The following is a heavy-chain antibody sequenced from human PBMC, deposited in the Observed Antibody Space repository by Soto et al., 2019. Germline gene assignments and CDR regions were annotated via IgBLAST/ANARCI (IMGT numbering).Heavy chain of an antibody. Sequence: SGPTLVNPTQTLTLTCTFSGFSLSTSGMCVSWIRQPPGKALEWLALIDWDDDKYYSTSLKTRLTISKDTPKNQVVLTMTNMDPVDTATYYCARAWFGESHYYYGMDVWGQGTTVTVSS. J-gene: IGHJ6*02. CDR2: IDWDDDK. D-gene: IGHD3-10*01. CDR3: ARAWFGESHYYYGMDV. CDR1: GFSLSTSGMC. V-gene: IGHV2-70*01.